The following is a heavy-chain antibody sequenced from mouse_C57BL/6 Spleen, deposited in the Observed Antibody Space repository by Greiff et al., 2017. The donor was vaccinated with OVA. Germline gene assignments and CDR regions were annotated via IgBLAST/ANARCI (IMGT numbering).Heavy chain of an antibody. J-gene: IGHJ1*03. CDR2: IDPETGGT. V-gene: IGHV1-15*01. Sequence: QVQLQQSGAELVRPGASVTLSCKASGYTFTDYEMHWVKQTPVHGLEWIGAIDPETGGTAYNQKFKGKAILTADKSSSTAYMELRSLTSEDSAVYYCTRDYDGAYWYFDVWGTGTTVTVSS. CDR1: GYTFTDYE. D-gene: IGHD2-4*01. CDR3: TRDYDGAYWYFDV.